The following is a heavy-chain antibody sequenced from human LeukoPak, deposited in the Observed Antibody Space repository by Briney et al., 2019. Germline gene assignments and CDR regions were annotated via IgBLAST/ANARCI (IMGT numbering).Heavy chain of an antibody. Sequence: PGGSLRLSCAASGFTFSSSWMSWVRQAPGKGLEWVANIKSDGSETNHVDSVKGRFTVSRDNAKNSLYLQINSLRAEDTAVYYCARGIVVVPVAAHLDFWGQGTLVTV. CDR2: IKSDGSET. V-gene: IGHV3-7*04. J-gene: IGHJ4*02. D-gene: IGHD2-2*01. CDR1: GFTFSSSW. CDR3: ARGIVVVPVAAHLDF.